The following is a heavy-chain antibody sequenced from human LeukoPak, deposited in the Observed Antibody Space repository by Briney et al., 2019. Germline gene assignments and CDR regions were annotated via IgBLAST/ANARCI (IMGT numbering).Heavy chain of an antibody. V-gene: IGHV3-30*18. CDR3: AKGRVRSIAAATIDY. CDR2: ISYDGSNK. CDR1: GFTFSSYG. J-gene: IGHJ4*02. D-gene: IGHD6-13*01. Sequence: SGGSLRLSCAASGFTFSSYGMHWVRQAPGKGLEWVAVISYDGSNKYYADSVKGRFTISRDNSKNTLYLQMNSLRAEDTAVYYCAKGRVRSIAAATIDYWGQGTLVTVSS.